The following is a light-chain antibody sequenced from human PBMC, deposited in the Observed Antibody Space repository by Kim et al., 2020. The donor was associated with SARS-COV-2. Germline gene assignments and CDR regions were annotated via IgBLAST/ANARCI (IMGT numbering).Light chain of an antibody. CDR2: GAS. CDR3: QQYYSTLWT. V-gene: IGKV3-15*01. Sequence: EIVMTQSPATLSVSPGERVTLSCRASQSVDSNLAWYQQKPGQAPRLLIYGASTRATDIPARFSGSGSGTDFTLTISSLQAEDVAVYYCQQYYSTLWTFGQGTKVDIK. J-gene: IGKJ1*01. CDR1: QSVDSN.